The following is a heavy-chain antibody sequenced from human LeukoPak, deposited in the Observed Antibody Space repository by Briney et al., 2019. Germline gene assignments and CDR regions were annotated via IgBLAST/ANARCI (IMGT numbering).Heavy chain of an antibody. V-gene: IGHV4-30-2*01. CDR3: ARDSGYCSSTSCYNWFDP. CDR2: IYHSGST. CDR1: GGSTSSGGYS. J-gene: IGHJ5*02. D-gene: IGHD2-2*03. Sequence: PSETLSLTCAVSGGSTSSGGYSWSWIRQPPGKGLEWIGYIYHSGSTYYNPSLKSRVTISVDRSKNQFSLKLSSVTAADTAVYYCARDSGYCSSTSCYNWFDPWGQGTLVTVSS.